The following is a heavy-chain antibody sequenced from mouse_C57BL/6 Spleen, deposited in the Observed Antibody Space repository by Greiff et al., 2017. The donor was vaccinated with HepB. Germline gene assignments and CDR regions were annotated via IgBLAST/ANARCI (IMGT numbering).Heavy chain of an antibody. J-gene: IGHJ2*01. CDR2: INPSSGYT. Sequence: QVQLQQSGAELARPGASVKMSCKASGYTFTSYTMHWVKQRPGQGLEWIGYINPSSGYTKYNQKFKDKATLTADKSSSTAYMQLSSLASEDSAVYYCARGETVGGDDWGKGTTLTVSS. CDR1: GYTFTSYT. V-gene: IGHV1-4*01. CDR3: ARGETVGGDD. D-gene: IGHD1-1*01.